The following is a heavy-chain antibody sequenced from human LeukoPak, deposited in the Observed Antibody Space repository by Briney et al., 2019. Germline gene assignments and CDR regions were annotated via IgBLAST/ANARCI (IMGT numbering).Heavy chain of an antibody. V-gene: IGHV3-7*03. CDR2: IKQDGSVK. D-gene: IGHD3-3*01. CDR1: GFTFSNFW. CDR3: AKDPALRFLEWLLRSYYFDY. J-gene: IGHJ4*02. Sequence: GGSLRLSCAASGFTFSNFWMNWVRQAPGKGLEWVANIKQDGSVKHYVDSVKGRFTISRDNTKNSLYLQMNSLRAEDTAVYYCAKDPALRFLEWLLRSYYFDYWGQGTLVTVSS.